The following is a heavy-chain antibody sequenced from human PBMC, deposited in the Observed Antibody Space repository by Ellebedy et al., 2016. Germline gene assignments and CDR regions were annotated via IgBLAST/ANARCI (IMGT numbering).Heavy chain of an antibody. CDR3: VRDFDDLDNAGYQKVRFDS. J-gene: IGHJ4*02. CDR1: GFSFRNYV. Sequence: GGSLRLSXAAYGFSFRNYVMQWVRQAPGKGLEWVAGISSDGSNEYYLDSVKGRFTVSRDNSKNTLYLQMNRLRPEDTAVYYCVRDFDDLDNAGYQKVRFDSWGQGTLVTVSS. D-gene: IGHD3-9*01. V-gene: IGHV3-30*03. CDR2: ISSDGSNE.